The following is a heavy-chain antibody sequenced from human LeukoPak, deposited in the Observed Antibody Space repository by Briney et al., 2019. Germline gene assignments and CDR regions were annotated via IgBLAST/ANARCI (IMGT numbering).Heavy chain of an antibody. CDR2: LSASGVKT. D-gene: IGHD2-2*01. Sequence: QTGGSLRLSCTASGFTFSNYAMSWVRQAPGKGLEWVSSLSASGVKTYYADSVKGRFTISRDNSKNTLYLQMNSLRAGDTAVYHCARYSVPATIGWGAFDIWGQGTMVTVSS. CDR3: ARYSVPATIGWGAFDI. V-gene: IGHV3-23*01. CDR1: GFTFSNYA. J-gene: IGHJ3*02.